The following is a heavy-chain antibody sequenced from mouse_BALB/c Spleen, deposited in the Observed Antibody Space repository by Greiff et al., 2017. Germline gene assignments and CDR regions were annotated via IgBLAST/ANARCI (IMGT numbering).Heavy chain of an antibody. CDR1: GFSLTSYG. V-gene: IGHV2-2*02. Sequence: VQLQESGPGLVQPSQSLSITCTVSGFSLTSYGVHWVRQSPGKGLEWLGVIWSGGSTDYNAAFISRLSISKDNSKSQVFFKMNSLQANDTAIYYCARNWDYGSSHYFDYWGQGTTLTVSS. J-gene: IGHJ2*01. D-gene: IGHD1-1*01. CDR3: ARNWDYGSSHYFDY. CDR2: IWSGGST.